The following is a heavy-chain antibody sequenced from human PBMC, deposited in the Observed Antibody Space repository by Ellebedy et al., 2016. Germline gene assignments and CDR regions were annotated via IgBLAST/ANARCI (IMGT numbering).Heavy chain of an antibody. V-gene: IGHV1-69*10. D-gene: IGHD3-10*01. CDR3: ARVTTMVRGVNDAFDI. Sequence: ASVKVSCKASGGAFSNYPFSWVRQAPGQGLEWMGGIIPILGIANYAQKFQGRVTITADKSTSTAYMELSSLRSEDTAVYYCARVTTMVRGVNDAFDIWGQGTMVTVSS. J-gene: IGHJ3*02. CDR1: GGAFSNYP. CDR2: IIPILGIA.